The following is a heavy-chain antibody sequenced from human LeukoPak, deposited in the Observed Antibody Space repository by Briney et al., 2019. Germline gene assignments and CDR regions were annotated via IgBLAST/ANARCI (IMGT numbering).Heavy chain of an antibody. D-gene: IGHD3-10*01. CDR1: GFTFSSYA. Sequence: GGSLRLSCAASGFTFSSYAMSWVRQAPWKGLEWVSAISGSGGSTYYADSVKGRFTISRDNAKNTVYLQMNNLRAEDTALYYCGRHAYGGSPPLSWGQGALVTVSS. CDR3: GRHAYGGSPPLS. J-gene: IGHJ4*02. V-gene: IGHV3-23*01. CDR2: ISGSGGST.